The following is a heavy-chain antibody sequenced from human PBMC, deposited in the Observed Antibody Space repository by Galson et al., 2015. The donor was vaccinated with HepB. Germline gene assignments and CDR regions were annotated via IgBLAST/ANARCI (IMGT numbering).Heavy chain of an antibody. J-gene: IGHJ4*02. CDR1: GFTFSSYA. D-gene: IGHD6-13*01. V-gene: IGHV3-30-3*01. CDR2: ISYDGSNK. Sequence: SLRLSCAASGFTFSSYAMHWVRQAPGKGLEWVAVISYDGSNKYYADSVKGRFTISRDNSKNTLYLQMNSLRAEDTAVYYCARTQQQLASFDYWGQGTLVTVSS. CDR3: ARTQQQLASFDY.